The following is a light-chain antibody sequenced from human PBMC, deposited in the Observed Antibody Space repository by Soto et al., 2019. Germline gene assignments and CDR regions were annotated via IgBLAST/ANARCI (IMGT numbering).Light chain of an antibody. CDR2: EVK. CDR1: INDVSTNNY. CDR3: CTVVNLDTLRL. V-gene: IGLV2-11*01. Sequence: QSALSQPRSVSGSPGQSVSISYSGPINDVSTNNYLAWYQQHPGKEPKLIISEVKRQPSGVPDRFTGSKSGNTASLSTSALQADHVAAYYWCTVVNLDTLRLFGEGT. J-gene: IGLJ3*02.